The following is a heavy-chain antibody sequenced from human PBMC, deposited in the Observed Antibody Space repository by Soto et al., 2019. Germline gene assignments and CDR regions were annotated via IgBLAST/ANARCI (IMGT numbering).Heavy chain of an antibody. D-gene: IGHD3-16*01. CDR1: GFTFSNAW. CDR2: VKSKSDGGTT. J-gene: IGHJ6*02. CDR3: TTGARGGRDPYYFYGMDV. Sequence: GGSLRLSCAASGFTFSNAWMTWVRQAPGKGLEWVGRVKSKSDGGTTDYAAPVKGRFAISRDDSKSTLSLQMNSLTTEDTAVYYCTTGARGGRDPYYFYGMDVWGQGTTVTVSS. V-gene: IGHV3-15*01.